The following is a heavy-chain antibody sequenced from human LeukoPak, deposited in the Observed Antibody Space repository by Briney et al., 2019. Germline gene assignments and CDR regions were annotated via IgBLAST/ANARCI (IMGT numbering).Heavy chain of an antibody. CDR1: GGSIRSSGYY. J-gene: IGHJ4*02. Sequence: SETLSLTCTVSGGSIRSSGYYWGWIRQPPGKGLEWIGSIYYSGGTYYNPSLKSRVFISVDTSRNQFSLKLNSVTAADTALYYCARRSWIKLWYAFDFWGQGTLVTVSS. CDR3: ARRSWIKLWYAFDF. V-gene: IGHV4-39*01. D-gene: IGHD5-18*01. CDR2: IYYSGGT.